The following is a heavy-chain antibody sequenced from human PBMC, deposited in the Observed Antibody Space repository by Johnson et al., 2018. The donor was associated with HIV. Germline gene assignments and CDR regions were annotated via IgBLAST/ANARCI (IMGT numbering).Heavy chain of an antibody. CDR2: ISYDGSNK. V-gene: IGHV3-30*04. CDR1: GFTFSSYA. J-gene: IGHJ3*01. D-gene: IGHD6-13*01. CDR3: ARDVSYSSSWYSAFDV. Sequence: QVQLVESGGGVVQPGRSLRLSCAASGFTFSSYAMHWVRQAPGKGLEWVAVISYDGSNKYYADSVKGRFTISRDNSKNTLYLEMNSLRAEDTAGYYGARDVSYSSSWYSAFDVCGQGTMVTVSS.